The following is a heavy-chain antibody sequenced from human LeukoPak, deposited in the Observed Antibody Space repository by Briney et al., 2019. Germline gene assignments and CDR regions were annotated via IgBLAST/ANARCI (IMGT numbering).Heavy chain of an antibody. V-gene: IGHV4-4*02. CDR1: GGSISNTNW. J-gene: IGHJ4*02. Sequence: SETLSLTCGVSGGSISNTNWWSWVRQPPGQGLEWIGEISLTGLTHYNPSLENRVTVSLDKSKNQLSLNLTSVTAADTAVYYCSRENGAFSPFGYWGQGTLVTVLS. D-gene: IGHD2-8*01. CDR3: SRENGAFSPFGY. CDR2: ISLTGLT.